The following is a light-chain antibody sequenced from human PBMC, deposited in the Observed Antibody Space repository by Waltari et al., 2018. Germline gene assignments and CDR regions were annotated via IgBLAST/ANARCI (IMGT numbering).Light chain of an antibody. CDR1: QGIRST. CDR3: QHYMRFPVT. J-gene: IGKJ1*01. Sequence: EIVLTQSPASLSVSAGDRVTLPCRASQGIRSTLAWYQQKPGQPPRLLIYGASNRASGIPDRFSGTGSETDFSLTISRLEPEDFAVYFCQHYMRFPVTYGQGTKVEIK. V-gene: IGKV3-20*01. CDR2: GAS.